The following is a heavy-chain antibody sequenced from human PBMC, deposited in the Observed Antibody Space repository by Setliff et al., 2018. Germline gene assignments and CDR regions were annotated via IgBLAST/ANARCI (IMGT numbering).Heavy chain of an antibody. D-gene: IGHD3-10*01. CDR1: GYTFSDYW. V-gene: IGHV5-51*01. J-gene: IGHJ6*03. CDR3: ARGIYYYSSGGFYYMDV. CDR2: IYPGDSDT. Sequence: GESLKISCRGSGYTFSDYWIGWVRQMPGKGLEWMGIIYPGDSDTRYSPSFQGQVTFSADKSISTAYLQWSSLKASGTATYYCARGIYYYSSGGFYYMDVWGKGTTVTVSS.